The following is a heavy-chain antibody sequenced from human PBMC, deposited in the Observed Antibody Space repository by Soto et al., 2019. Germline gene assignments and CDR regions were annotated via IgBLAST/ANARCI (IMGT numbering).Heavy chain of an antibody. Sequence: ETLSLTCTVSGGSISSSSYYWGWIRQPPGKGLEWIGSIYYSGSTYYNPSLKSRVTISVDTSKNQFSLKLSSVTAADTAVYYCARDRDGWYYFDYWGQGTLVTVSS. D-gene: IGHD6-19*01. V-gene: IGHV4-39*07. CDR2: IYYSGST. CDR3: ARDRDGWYYFDY. CDR1: GGSISSSSYY. J-gene: IGHJ4*02.